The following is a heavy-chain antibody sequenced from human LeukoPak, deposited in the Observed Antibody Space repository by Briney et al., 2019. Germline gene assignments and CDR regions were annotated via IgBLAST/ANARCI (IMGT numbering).Heavy chain of an antibody. CDR1: GFTFSSYA. Sequence: GGSLRLSCAASGFTFSSYAMSWVRQAPGKGLEWVSGISGSGDSTYYADSVKGRFTISRDNSKNTMYLQMNSLRAEDTAVYYCGKDPLNTAMVTSNFDYWGQGTLVTVSS. V-gene: IGHV3-23*01. D-gene: IGHD5-18*01. CDR2: ISGSGDST. CDR3: GKDPLNTAMVTSNFDY. J-gene: IGHJ4*02.